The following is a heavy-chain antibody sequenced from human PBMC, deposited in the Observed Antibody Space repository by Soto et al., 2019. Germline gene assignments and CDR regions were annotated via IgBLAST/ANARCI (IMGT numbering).Heavy chain of an antibody. J-gene: IGHJ4*02. CDR3: AREGSYSAYNFAHGIQLWSFDF. Sequence: PSETLSLTCTVSGGSINTFYWSWVRLPARNGLQWLGRIFSSGSTSFNPSLESRVAMSVDTSKNHFSLNLSSVTAADMAVYYCAREGSYSAYNFAHGIQLWSFDFWGQGALVTVSS. CDR1: GGSINTFY. D-gene: IGHD5-12*01. CDR2: IFSSGST. V-gene: IGHV4-4*07.